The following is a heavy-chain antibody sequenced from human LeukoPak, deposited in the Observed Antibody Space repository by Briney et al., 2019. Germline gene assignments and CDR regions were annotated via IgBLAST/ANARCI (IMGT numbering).Heavy chain of an antibody. V-gene: IGHV3-23*01. D-gene: IGHD1-26*01. J-gene: IGHJ4*02. CDR2: ISGSGGST. CDR1: GFSINDYS. Sequence: GGSLRLSCAISGFSINDYSMNWVRQAPGKGLEWVSAISGSGGSTYYADSVKGRFTISRDNSKNTLYLQMNSLRAEDTAVYYCAKAVGATFLDYFDYWGQGTLVTVSS. CDR3: AKAVGATFLDYFDY.